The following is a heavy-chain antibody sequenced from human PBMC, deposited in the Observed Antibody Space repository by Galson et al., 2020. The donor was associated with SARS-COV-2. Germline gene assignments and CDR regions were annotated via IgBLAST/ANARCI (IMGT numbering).Heavy chain of an antibody. J-gene: IGHJ4*02. Sequence: ASVTVSCKASGYTFTGYYIHRVRQAPGQGLAWMGWINPNSGGTNYAQKFQGRVTMTRDTSISTAYMELSRLRSDDTAVYYCARIKVSRGGSYWRSAFDYWGQGTLVTVSS. CDR3: ARIKVSRGGSYWRSAFDY. CDR2: INPNSGGT. V-gene: IGHV1-2*02. CDR1: GYTFTGYY. D-gene: IGHD1-26*01.